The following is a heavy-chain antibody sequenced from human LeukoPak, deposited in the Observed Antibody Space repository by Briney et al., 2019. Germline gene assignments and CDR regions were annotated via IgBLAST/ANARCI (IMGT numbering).Heavy chain of an antibody. CDR3: AKGSLPSISALDY. CDR1: GFTFDDYA. V-gene: IGHV3-9*01. J-gene: IGHJ4*02. Sequence: PGGSLRLSCAASGFTFDDYAMHWVRQAPGKGLEWVSGISWNSGSIGYADSVKGRFTISRDNAKNSLYLQMNSLRAEDTALYYCAKGSLPSISALDYWGQGTLVTVSS. D-gene: IGHD2-21*02. CDR2: ISWNSGSI.